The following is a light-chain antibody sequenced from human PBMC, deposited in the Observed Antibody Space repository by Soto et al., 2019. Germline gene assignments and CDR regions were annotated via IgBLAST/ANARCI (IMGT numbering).Light chain of an antibody. V-gene: IGKV3-11*01. CDR3: QQRSNWPSYT. J-gene: IGKJ2*01. CDR1: QSVGSD. Sequence: EIVLTQSPATLSLSPGERATLSCRASQSVGSDLAWYQQKPGQAPRLLIFDAFNRATGIPARFSGSGSGKDFTLTISRLEPEDFAVYYCQQRSNWPSYTFGQGTKLEIK. CDR2: DAF.